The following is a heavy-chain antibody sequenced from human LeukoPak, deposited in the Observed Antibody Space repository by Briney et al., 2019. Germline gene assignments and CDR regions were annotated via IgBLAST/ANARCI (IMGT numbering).Heavy chain of an antibody. D-gene: IGHD2-15*01. Sequence: GRSLRLSCAASGFTFSSYGMHWVRQAPGKGLEWVAVISYDGSNKYYADSVKGRFTIPRDNSKNTLYLQMNSLRAEDTAVYYCAKESYCSGGSCYPYYFDYWGQGTLVTVSS. J-gene: IGHJ4*02. CDR2: ISYDGSNK. CDR3: AKESYCSGGSCYPYYFDY. CDR1: GFTFSSYG. V-gene: IGHV3-30*18.